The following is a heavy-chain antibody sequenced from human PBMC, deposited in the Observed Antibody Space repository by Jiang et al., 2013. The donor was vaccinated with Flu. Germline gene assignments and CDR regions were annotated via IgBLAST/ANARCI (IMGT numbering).Heavy chain of an antibody. D-gene: IGHD6-13*01. Sequence: SCKASGDTFNSYPISWVRQAPGQGLEWVGGIVPLFGISKYAQKFQGRVTITADKSTSTAYMELFSLRSDDTAVYYCARGYSRRRYYYYYAMDVWGQGTTVTVSS. CDR2: IVPLFGIS. CDR3: ARGYSRRRYYYYYAMDV. J-gene: IGHJ6*02. V-gene: IGHV1-69*17. CDR1: GDTFNSYP.